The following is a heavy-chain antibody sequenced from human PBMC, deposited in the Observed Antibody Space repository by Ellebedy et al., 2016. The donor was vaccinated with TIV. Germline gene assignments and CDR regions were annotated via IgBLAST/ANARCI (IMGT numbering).Heavy chain of an antibody. V-gene: IGHV3-7*01. CDR2: IKTDGSET. Sequence: PGGSLRLSCAAWGFSFSNFWMSWVRQAPGKGLEWVAHIKTDGSETYYVDAVKGRFTISRENAKNALFLQMDGLRADDSAVYYCVGFGVFNLWGQGAPVTVSS. J-gene: IGHJ5*02. D-gene: IGHD3-3*01. CDR3: VGFGVFNL. CDR1: GFSFSNFW.